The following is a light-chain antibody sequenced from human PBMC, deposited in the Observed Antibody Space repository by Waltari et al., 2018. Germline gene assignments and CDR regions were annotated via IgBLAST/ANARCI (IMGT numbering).Light chain of an antibody. J-gene: IGKJ1*01. Sequence: EIVLTQSPATLSLSPGERATLSCRASQSVTRFLAWYQQKPGQAPRLLIYDASHRATGVPARFSGSGSGTEFTLTISSLEPEDFAVYYYQQRSSWPWTFGQGAKVEVK. V-gene: IGKV3-11*01. CDR2: DAS. CDR1: QSVTRF. CDR3: QQRSSWPWT.